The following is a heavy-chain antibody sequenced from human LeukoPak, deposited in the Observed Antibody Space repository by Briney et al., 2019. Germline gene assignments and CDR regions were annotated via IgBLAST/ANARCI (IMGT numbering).Heavy chain of an antibody. CDR1: GFTSSNAW. V-gene: IGHV3-15*01. CDR2: IKSKTDGGTT. D-gene: IGHD3-3*01. CDR3: TTSITIFGVVMVY. Sequence: GGSLRLSCAASGFTSSNAWMSWVRQAPGKGLEWVGHIKSKTDGGTTDYAAPVKGRFTISRDDSKNTLYLQMNSLKTEDTAVYYCTTSITIFGVVMVYWGQGTLVIASS. J-gene: IGHJ4*02.